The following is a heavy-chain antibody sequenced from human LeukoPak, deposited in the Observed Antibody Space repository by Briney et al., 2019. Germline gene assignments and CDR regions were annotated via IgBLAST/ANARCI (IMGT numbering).Heavy chain of an antibody. D-gene: IGHD6-19*01. CDR3: ARHRRESGWVYYYYYMDV. V-gene: IGHV4-39*01. CDR1: GGSISSSSYY. J-gene: IGHJ6*03. CDR2: IYYSGST. Sequence: PSETLSLTCTVSGGSISSSSYYWGWIRQPPGKGLEWIGSIYYSGSTYYNPSLKSRVTISVDTSKNQFSLKLSSVTAADTAVYYCARHRRESGWVYYYYYMDVWGKGTTVTVSS.